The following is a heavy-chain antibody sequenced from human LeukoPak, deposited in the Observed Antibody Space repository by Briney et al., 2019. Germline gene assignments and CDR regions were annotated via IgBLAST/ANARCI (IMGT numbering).Heavy chain of an antibody. CDR2: ISSSSSTI. D-gene: IGHD3-10*01. CDR1: GFTFSSYS. CDR3: ARECWVVRGVISWFDP. V-gene: IGHV3-48*04. J-gene: IGHJ5*02. Sequence: GGSLRLSCAASGFTFSSYSMNWVRQAPGKGPEWVSYISSSSSTIYYADSVKGRFTISRDNAKNSLYLQMNSLRAEDTAVYYCARECWVVRGVISWFDPWGQGTLVTVSS.